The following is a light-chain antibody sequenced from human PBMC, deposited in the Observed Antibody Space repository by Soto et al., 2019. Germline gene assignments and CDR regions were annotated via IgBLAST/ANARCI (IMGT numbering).Light chain of an antibody. J-gene: IGLJ3*02. Sequence: QSALTQPPSLSGTPGQRVTISCSGSNSNIGRYSVNWYQHFPGTAPKILIYSDDERPSGVPDRFSGSKSGTSASLAISGRQSEEEAEYYCAAWDDNLNGPLFGGGTKVTVL. CDR2: SDD. CDR3: AAWDDNLNGPL. CDR1: NSNIGRYS. V-gene: IGLV1-44*01.